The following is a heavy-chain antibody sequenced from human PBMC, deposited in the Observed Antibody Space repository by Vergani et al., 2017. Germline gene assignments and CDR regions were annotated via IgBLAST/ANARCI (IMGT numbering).Heavy chain of an antibody. CDR3: ASWVTQQLVPEGWFDP. D-gene: IGHD6-13*01. Sequence: QVQLVQSGAEVKKPGSSVKVSCKASGGTFSSYAISWVRQAPGQGLEWMGGIIPIFGTANYAQKFQGRVTFTADESTSTAYMELSSLRSEDTGVYYCASWVTQQLVPEGWFDPWGQGTLVTVSS. V-gene: IGHV1-69*01. J-gene: IGHJ5*02. CDR2: IIPIFGTA. CDR1: GGTFSSYA.